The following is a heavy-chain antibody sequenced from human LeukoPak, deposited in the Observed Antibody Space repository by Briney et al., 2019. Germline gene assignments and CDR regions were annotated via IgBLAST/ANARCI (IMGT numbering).Heavy chain of an antibody. CDR1: GGSISSSSYY. CDR3: AKDSRWDLTRLFDN. V-gene: IGHV4-39*07. CDR2: IYYSGST. D-gene: IGHD1-26*01. Sequence: PSETLSLTCTVSGGSISSSSYYWGWIRQPPGKGLEWIGSIYYSGSTNYNPSLKSRVTISVDTSKNQFSLKLSSVTAADTAVYYCAKDSRWDLTRLFDNWGQGTLVIVSS. J-gene: IGHJ4*02.